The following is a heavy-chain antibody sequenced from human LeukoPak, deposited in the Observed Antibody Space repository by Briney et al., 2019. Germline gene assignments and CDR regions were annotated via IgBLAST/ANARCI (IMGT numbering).Heavy chain of an antibody. CDR1: GGSISSSSYY. J-gene: IGHJ5*02. D-gene: IGHD1-26*01. CDR2: IYYSGST. CDR3: ARARWEDRFDP. V-gene: IGHV4-39*01. Sequence: SETLSLTCTVSGGSISSSSYYWGWIRQPPGKGLEWIGRIYYSGSTYHNPSLKSRVTISVDTSKNQFSLKLSSVTAADTAVYCCARARWEDRFDPWGQGTLVTVSS.